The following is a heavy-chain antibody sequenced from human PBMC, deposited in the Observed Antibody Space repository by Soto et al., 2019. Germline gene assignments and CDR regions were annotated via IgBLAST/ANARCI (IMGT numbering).Heavy chain of an antibody. CDR1: GYILSDYC. V-gene: IGHV1-2*02. J-gene: IGHJ6*02. CDR3: VRDLRRQWRRLNPESYTGMDV. CDR2: MKPDDGGP. Sequence: QVRLMQSGPEVRRPGASVTVSCRSSGYILSDYCIHWVRQAPGQGLEWLGWMKPDDGGPNYAQNFQGRVIMTRDTSTDTDYMELTRLTSDDTAVYFCVRDLRRQWRRLNPESYTGMDVWGQGTTVTVSS. D-gene: IGHD5-12*01.